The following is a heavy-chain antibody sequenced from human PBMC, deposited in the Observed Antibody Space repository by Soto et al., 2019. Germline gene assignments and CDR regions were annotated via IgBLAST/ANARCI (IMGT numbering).Heavy chain of an antibody. D-gene: IGHD3-22*01. Sequence: PGGSLRLSCASSGFTFSNYGMHWVRQAPGKGLEWVAVISYDGSNKNYADSVKGRFTISRDNSKNTLYLQMNSLRAEDTAVYYCAKSGDRYYYDSSGYPTAPFDYWGQGT. CDR1: GFTFSNYG. CDR3: AKSGDRYYYDSSGYPTAPFDY. CDR2: ISYDGSNK. J-gene: IGHJ4*02. V-gene: IGHV3-30*18.